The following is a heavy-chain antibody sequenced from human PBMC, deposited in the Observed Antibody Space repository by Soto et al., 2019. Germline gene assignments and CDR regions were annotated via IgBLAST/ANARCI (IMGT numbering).Heavy chain of an antibody. CDR2: IYYSGST. CDR3: ARVRVPDCSSTSCYGGWFDP. J-gene: IGHJ5*02. Sequence: SETLSLTCTVSGGSISSGDYYWSWIRQPPGKGLEWIGYIYYSGSTYYNPSLKSRVTISVDTSKNQFSLKLSSVTAADTAVYYCARVRVPDCSSTSCYGGWFDPWGQGTLVTVSS. V-gene: IGHV4-30-4*01. CDR1: GGSISSGDYY. D-gene: IGHD2-2*01.